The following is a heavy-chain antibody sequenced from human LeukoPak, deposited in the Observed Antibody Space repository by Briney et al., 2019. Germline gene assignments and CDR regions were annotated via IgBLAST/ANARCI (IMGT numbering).Heavy chain of an antibody. CDR1: GGTFSSYA. J-gene: IGHJ4*02. Sequence: GASVKVSCKASGGTFSSYAISWVRQAPGQGLEWTGGIIPIFGTANYAQKFQGRVTITADESTSTAYMELSSLRSEDTAVYYCARDAVEAGFDYWGQGTLVTVSS. CDR3: ARDAVEAGFDY. CDR2: IIPIFGTA. V-gene: IGHV1-69*13. D-gene: IGHD6-25*01.